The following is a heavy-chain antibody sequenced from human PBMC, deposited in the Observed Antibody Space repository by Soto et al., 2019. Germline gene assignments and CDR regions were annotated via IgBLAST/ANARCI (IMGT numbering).Heavy chain of an antibody. CDR2: MNPNSGNT. CDR1: GYTFTIYD. V-gene: IGHV1-8*01. D-gene: IGHD6-13*01. Sequence: ASVKVSCKASGYTFTIYDINWVRQATGQGLEWMGWMNPNSGNTGYAQKFQGRVTMTRNTSISTAYMELSSLRSEDTAVYYCARAPRSSSWYYFDYWGQGTLVTVSS. J-gene: IGHJ4*02. CDR3: ARAPRSSSWYYFDY.